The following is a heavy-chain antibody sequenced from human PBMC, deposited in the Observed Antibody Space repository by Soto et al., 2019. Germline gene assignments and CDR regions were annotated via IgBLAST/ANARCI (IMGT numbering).Heavy chain of an antibody. CDR2: IIPIFGTA. D-gene: IGHD1-26*01. Sequence: SVKVSCKASGGTFSSYAISWVRQAPGQGLEWMGGIIPIFGTANYAQKFQGRVTITADESTSTAYMELSSLRSEDTAVYYCARGGRSYGHGVHYYYGMDVWGHGTTVTVSS. CDR3: ARGGRSYGHGVHYYYGMDV. CDR1: GGTFSSYA. J-gene: IGHJ6*02. V-gene: IGHV1-69*13.